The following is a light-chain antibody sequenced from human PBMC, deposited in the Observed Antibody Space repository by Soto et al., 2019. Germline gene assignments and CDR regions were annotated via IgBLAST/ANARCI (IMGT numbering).Light chain of an antibody. CDR1: SSDVGGYNS. CDR2: DVI. Sequence: QSALTQPASVSGSPGQSITISYTGSSSDVGGYNSVSWYQQHPGKVPKLVIYDVINRPSGISNRFSGSKSGNTASLTISGLQAEDEAHYYCSSYTSISASVIFGGGTKVTVL. V-gene: IGLV2-14*03. CDR3: SSYTSISASVI. J-gene: IGLJ2*01.